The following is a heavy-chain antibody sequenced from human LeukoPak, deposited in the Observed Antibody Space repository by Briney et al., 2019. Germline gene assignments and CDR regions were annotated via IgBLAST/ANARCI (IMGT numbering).Heavy chain of an antibody. CDR3: ARGPYDSSGYYYVFDY. CDR2: IIPIFGTA. V-gene: IGHV1-69*13. J-gene: IGHJ4*02. D-gene: IGHD3-22*01. Sequence: GASVKVSCKASGGTFSSYAISWVRQAPGQGLEWMGGIIPIFGTANYAQKFQGRVTITADESTSTAYMELSSLRSEDTAVYYCARGPYDSSGYYYVFDYWGQGTLVTVSS. CDR1: GGTFSSYA.